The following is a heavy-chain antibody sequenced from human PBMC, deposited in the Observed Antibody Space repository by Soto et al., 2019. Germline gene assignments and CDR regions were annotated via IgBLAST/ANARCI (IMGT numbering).Heavy chain of an antibody. Sequence: QLTLKESGPTLVKPTQTLTLTCSFSGFSLSTSGVGVGWIRQPPGGALEWLTVVYWNDDKRYSPSLKNRLTITRDTSVNQVVLTMTNMDPVDTGTYYCARRLTVLPLAFDTWGQGTLVTVSS. J-gene: IGHJ3*02. CDR1: GFSLSTSGVG. CDR3: ARRLTVLPLAFDT. D-gene: IGHD3-16*01. CDR2: VYWNDDK. V-gene: IGHV2-5*01.